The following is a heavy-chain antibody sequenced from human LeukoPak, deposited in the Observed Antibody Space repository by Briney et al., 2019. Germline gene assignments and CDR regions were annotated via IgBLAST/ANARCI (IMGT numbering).Heavy chain of an antibody. CDR1: GYTFTGYY. CDR2: ISAYNGNT. CDR3: ARSIAAPYPMDV. V-gene: IGHV1-18*04. J-gene: IGHJ6*03. Sequence: AASVKVSCKASGYTFTGYYMHWVRQAPGQGLEWMGWISAYNGNTNYAQKLQGRVTMTTDTSTSTAYMELSSLRSEDTAVYYCARSIAAPYPMDVWGKGTTVTVSS. D-gene: IGHD6-6*01.